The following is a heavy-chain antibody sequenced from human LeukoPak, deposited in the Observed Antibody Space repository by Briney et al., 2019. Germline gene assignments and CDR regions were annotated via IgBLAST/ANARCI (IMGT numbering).Heavy chain of an antibody. CDR2: ISYDGRTK. CDR1: GFTFSGYG. J-gene: IGHJ4*02. D-gene: IGHD3-16*01. V-gene: IGHV3-30*03. CDR3: ARERYAGYYFDY. Sequence: GGSLRLSCAASGFTFSGYGMHWVRRAPGKGLEWVAVISYDGRTKYYAYSVKGRFTISRDNSKNTLYLQMNSLRAEDTTVYYRARERYAGYYFDYWGQGTLVTVSS.